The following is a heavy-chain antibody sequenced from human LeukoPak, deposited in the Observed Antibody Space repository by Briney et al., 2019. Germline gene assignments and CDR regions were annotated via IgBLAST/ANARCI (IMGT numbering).Heavy chain of an antibody. J-gene: IGHJ2*01. CDR1: GYTFTSCD. CDR2: MNPNSGNT. D-gene: IGHD6-13*01. CDR3: ARTYSRYWYFDL. Sequence: ASVKVSCKASGYTFTSCDINWVRQATGQGLEWMGWMNPNSGNTGYAQKFQGRVTMTRNTSISTAYMELSSLRSEDTAVYYCARTYSRYWYFDLWGRGTLVTVSS. V-gene: IGHV1-8*01.